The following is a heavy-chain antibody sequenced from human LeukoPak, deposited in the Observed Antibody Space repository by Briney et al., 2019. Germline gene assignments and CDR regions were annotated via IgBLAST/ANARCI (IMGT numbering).Heavy chain of an antibody. Sequence: GGSLRLSCAASGFTFSSYAMSWVRQAPGKGLEWVSAISGSGGSTYYADSVKGRFTISRDNSKNTLHLQMNSLRAEDTAVYYCAKGPSAIAAAADWFDPWGQGTLVTVSS. CDR1: GFTFSSYA. CDR2: ISGSGGST. V-gene: IGHV3-23*01. D-gene: IGHD6-13*01. J-gene: IGHJ5*02. CDR3: AKGPSAIAAAADWFDP.